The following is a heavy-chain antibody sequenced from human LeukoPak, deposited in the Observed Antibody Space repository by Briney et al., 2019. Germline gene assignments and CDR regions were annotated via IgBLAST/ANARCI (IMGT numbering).Heavy chain of an antibody. CDR1: GFGFGAYA. V-gene: IGHV3-23*03. D-gene: IGHD2/OR15-2a*01. CDR3: AKGKGGTSFNYCFDY. J-gene: IGHJ4*02. Sequence: PGGSLRLSCAASGFGFGAYAMIWVRQAPGKGLEWVSLIHNDAATTYYADSVRGRFTVSRDNSKNTLYLEMNSLRAEDTAVYYCAKGKGGTSFNYCFDYWGQGIPVSVSS. CDR2: IHNDAATT.